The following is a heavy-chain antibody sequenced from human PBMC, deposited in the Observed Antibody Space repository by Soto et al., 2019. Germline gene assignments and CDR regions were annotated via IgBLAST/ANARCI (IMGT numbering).Heavy chain of an antibody. CDR3: ARGVPYGGIQLWLWWHRSGDYFDY. J-gene: IGHJ4*02. V-gene: IGHV3-74*01. Sequence: EVQLVESGGGLVQPGGSLRLSCAASGFTFSSYWIHWVRQAPGKGLVWVSRINSDGSSTSYADSVKGRFTISRDNAKNTLYLQMNSLRADDTAVYYCARGVPYGGIQLWLWWHRSGDYFDYCVQGTLVTVSS. D-gene: IGHD5-18*01. CDR1: GFTFSSYW. CDR2: INSDGSST.